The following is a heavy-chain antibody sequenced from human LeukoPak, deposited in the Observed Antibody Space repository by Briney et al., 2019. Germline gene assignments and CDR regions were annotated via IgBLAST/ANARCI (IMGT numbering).Heavy chain of an antibody. Sequence: ASVKVSCKASGYTFTSYGISWVRQAPGQGLEWMGWISAYNGNTNYAQKLQGRVTMTTDTSTSTAYMELRSLRSDDTAVYYCAKEIRYFDWTSHFDYWGQGTLVTVSS. CDR1: GYTFTSYG. J-gene: IGHJ4*02. CDR2: ISAYNGNT. D-gene: IGHD3-9*01. CDR3: AKEIRYFDWTSHFDY. V-gene: IGHV1-18*01.